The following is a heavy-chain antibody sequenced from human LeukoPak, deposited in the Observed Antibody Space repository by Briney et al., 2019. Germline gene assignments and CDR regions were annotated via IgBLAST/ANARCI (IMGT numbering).Heavy chain of an antibody. J-gene: IGHJ4*02. CDR2: IYHSGST. D-gene: IGHD1-14*01. CDR1: GGSISPYY. CDR3: ARGRDREDFDY. V-gene: IGHV4-59*01. Sequence: SETLSLTCTVSGGSISPYYWSWIRQPPGKGLEWIGHIYHSGSTSYNPSLKSRLTISVDKSKNQFSLKLSSVTAADTAVYYCARGRDREDFDYWGQGTLVTVSS.